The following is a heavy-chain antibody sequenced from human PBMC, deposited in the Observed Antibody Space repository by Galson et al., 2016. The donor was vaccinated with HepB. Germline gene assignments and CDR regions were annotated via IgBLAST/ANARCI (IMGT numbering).Heavy chain of an antibody. J-gene: IGHJ4*02. CDR1: GFTFSSYG. Sequence: SLRLSCAASGFTFSSYGMHWVRQAPGKGLEWAAVISNDGSNKDYADSVKGRFTISRDNSKNTLYLQMNSPRAEDRAVYYCAKDALITMVRGVIMSYFDYWGQGTLVTVSS. V-gene: IGHV3-30*18. D-gene: IGHD3-10*01. CDR2: ISNDGSNK. CDR3: AKDALITMVRGVIMSYFDY.